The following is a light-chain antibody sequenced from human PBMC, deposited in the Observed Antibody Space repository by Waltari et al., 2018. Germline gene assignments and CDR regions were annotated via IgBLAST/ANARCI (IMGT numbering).Light chain of an antibody. V-gene: IGKV4-1*01. CDR1: QSILSGSDNKNY. Sequence: DIVMTQSPDSLAGSLGERATTNCKSSQSILSGSDNKNYLVWYQQKPGKPPKLLISWASTRESGVPDRFSGGGSGTDFSLTISSLQAEDVAVYYCQQCYSSPLTFGGGTKVEIK. CDR3: QQCYSSPLT. J-gene: IGKJ4*01. CDR2: WAS.